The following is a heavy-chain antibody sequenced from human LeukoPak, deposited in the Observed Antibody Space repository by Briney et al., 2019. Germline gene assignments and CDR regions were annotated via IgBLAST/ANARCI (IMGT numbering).Heavy chain of an antibody. Sequence: GGSLRPSCAASGFTFSSYAMSWVRQAPGKGLEWVSAISGSGGSTYYADSVKGRFTISRDNSKNTLYLQMNSLRAEDTAVYYCATSPGDYRDYWGQGTLVTVSS. J-gene: IGHJ4*02. CDR3: ATSPGDYRDY. CDR1: GFTFSSYA. D-gene: IGHD4-17*01. CDR2: ISGSGGST. V-gene: IGHV3-23*01.